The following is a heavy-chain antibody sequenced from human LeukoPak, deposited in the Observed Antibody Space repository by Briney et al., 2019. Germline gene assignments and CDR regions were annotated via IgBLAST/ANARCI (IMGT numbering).Heavy chain of an antibody. CDR2: IIPSFGTA. Sequence: SVKVSCKASGGTFSSYAISWVRQAPGQGLEWMGGIIPSFGTANYAQKFQGRVTITADESTSTAYMELSSLRSEDTAVYYCARGSSYYYDGSGYYYDSGDYWGQGTLVTVSS. J-gene: IGHJ4*02. CDR3: ARGSSYYYDGSGYYYDSGDY. D-gene: IGHD3-22*01. CDR1: GGTFSSYA. V-gene: IGHV1-69*13.